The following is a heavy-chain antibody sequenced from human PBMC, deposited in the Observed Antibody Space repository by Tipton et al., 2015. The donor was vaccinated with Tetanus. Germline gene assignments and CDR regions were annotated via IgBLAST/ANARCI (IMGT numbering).Heavy chain of an antibody. CDR2: IYYSGST. J-gene: IGHJ4*02. Sequence: TLSLTCTVSGGSISSGGYYWSWIRQHPGKGPEWIGDIYYSGSTYYNPSLKSRVTISVDTSKNQFSLKLNSVTAEDTAVYYCARDQARGARGWNYFDYWGQGTLVTVSS. CDR1: GGSISSGGYY. CDR3: ARDQARGARGWNYFDY. D-gene: IGHD1-26*01. V-gene: IGHV4-31*03.